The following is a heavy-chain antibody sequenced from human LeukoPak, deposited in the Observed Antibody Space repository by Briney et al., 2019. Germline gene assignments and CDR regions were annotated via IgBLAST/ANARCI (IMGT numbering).Heavy chain of an antibody. D-gene: IGHD6-6*01. CDR3: ARARSIAARPGTHFDY. CDR2: IKKDGSEK. J-gene: IGHJ4*02. V-gene: IGHV3-7*01. CDR1: GFTFSSYW. Sequence: PGGSLRLSCAASGFTFSSYWMSWVRQAPGKGLEWVANIKKDGSEKYYVDSVKGRFTISRDNAKNSLYLQMNSLRAEDTAVYDCARARSIAARPGTHFDYWGQGTLVTVSS.